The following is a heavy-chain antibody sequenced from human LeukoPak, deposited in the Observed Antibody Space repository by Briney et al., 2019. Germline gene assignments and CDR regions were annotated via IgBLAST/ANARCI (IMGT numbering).Heavy chain of an antibody. CDR3: AKDGYPNSAGTTYFDY. J-gene: IGHJ4*02. V-gene: IGHV3-23*01. D-gene: IGHD1-7*01. CDR1: GFTFSSYA. Sequence: GGSLRLSCAASGFTFSSYAMSWIRQAPGKGLEWVSAISGSGGNTYYADSVKGRFTISRDNSKNTLYLQMNSLRAEDTAVYYCAKDGYPNSAGTTYFDYWGQGTLVTVSS. CDR2: ISGSGGNT.